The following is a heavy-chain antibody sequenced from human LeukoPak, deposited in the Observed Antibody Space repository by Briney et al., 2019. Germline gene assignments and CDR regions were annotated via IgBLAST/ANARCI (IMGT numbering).Heavy chain of an antibody. D-gene: IGHD2-2*01. CDR3: ASYCSSTSCYESRFG. CDR2: INHSGST. J-gene: IGHJ4*02. Sequence: SETLSLTCAVYGGSFSGYYWSWIRQPPGKGLEWIGEINHSGSTNYNPSLKSRVTISVDTSKNQFSLKLSSVTAADTAVYYCASYCSSTSCYESRFGRGQGTLVTVSS. CDR1: GGSFSGYY. V-gene: IGHV4-34*01.